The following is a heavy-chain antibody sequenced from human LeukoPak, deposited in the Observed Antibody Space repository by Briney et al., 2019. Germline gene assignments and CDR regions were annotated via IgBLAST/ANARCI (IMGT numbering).Heavy chain of an antibody. V-gene: IGHV1-69*04. CDR3: ARSSIAVAGKPFDY. D-gene: IGHD6-19*01. CDR1: GGTFSSYA. J-gene: IGHJ4*02. Sequence: ASVKVSCKASGGTFSSYAISWVRQAPGQGLEWMGRIIPILGIANYAQKFQGRVTITADKSTSTAYMELSSLRAEDTAVYYCARSSIAVAGKPFDYWGQGTLVTVSS. CDR2: IIPILGIA.